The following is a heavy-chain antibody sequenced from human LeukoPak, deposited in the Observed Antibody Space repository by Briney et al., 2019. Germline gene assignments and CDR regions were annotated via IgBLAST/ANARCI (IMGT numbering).Heavy chain of an antibody. CDR1: GFTFSSYW. V-gene: IGHV3-7*01. CDR3: ARDIEAAGLFLDY. CDR2: MKYDGSEK. Sequence: GESLKISCAASGFTFSSYWMSWVRQAPGKGLEWVANMKYDGSEKYYVDSVKGRFTISRDNAKNSLYLQMNSLRAEDTAVYYCARDIEAAGLFLDYCGQGTLVTVSS. D-gene: IGHD6-13*01. J-gene: IGHJ4*02.